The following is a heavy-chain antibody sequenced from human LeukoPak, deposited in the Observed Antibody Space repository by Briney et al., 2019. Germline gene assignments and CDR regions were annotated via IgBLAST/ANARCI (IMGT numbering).Heavy chain of an antibody. Sequence: GRSLRLSCAASGFXFSSYSMNWVRQAPGKGLEWVSYISSSSSTIYYADSVKGRFTISRDNAKNSLYLQMNSLRDEDTAVYYCARDGYYYDSSGYYDYYFDYWGQGTLVTVSS. CDR1: GFXFSSYS. CDR3: ARDGYYYDSSGYYDYYFDY. J-gene: IGHJ4*02. V-gene: IGHV3-48*02. CDR2: ISSSSSTI. D-gene: IGHD3-22*01.